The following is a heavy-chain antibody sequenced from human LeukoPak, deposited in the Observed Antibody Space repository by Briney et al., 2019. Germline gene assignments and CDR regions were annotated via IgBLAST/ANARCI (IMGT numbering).Heavy chain of an antibody. D-gene: IGHD2-15*01. CDR2: ISSSGSTI. CDR3: ARGGGSIRHSYYYYVDV. CDR1: GFTFSNHG. V-gene: IGHV3-48*02. Sequence: GGSLRLSCAASGFTFSNHGMNWVRQAPGKGLEWVSYISSSGSTIYYADSVKGRFTISRDNAKNSLYLRMNSLRDEDTALYYCARGGGSIRHSYYYYVDVWGKGTTVTVSS. J-gene: IGHJ6*03.